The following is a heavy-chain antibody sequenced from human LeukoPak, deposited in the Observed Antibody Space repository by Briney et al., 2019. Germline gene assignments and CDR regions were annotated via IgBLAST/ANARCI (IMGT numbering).Heavy chain of an antibody. CDR2: IQNDGSNE. Sequence: GGSLRLSCAASGFTFSSYAMSWVRQAPGKGLEWVAYIQNDGSNEQYADSVKGRFTISRDNSKNTLYLQMNSLRAEDTAVYYCAKDPRVIVGATTHFDYWGQGTLVTVSS. CDR3: AKDPRVIVGATTHFDY. D-gene: IGHD1-26*01. J-gene: IGHJ4*02. CDR1: GFTFSSYA. V-gene: IGHV3-30*02.